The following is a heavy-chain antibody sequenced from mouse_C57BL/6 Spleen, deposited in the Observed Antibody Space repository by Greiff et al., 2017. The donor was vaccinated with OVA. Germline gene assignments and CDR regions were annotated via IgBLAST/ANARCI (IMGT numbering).Heavy chain of an antibody. D-gene: IGHD4-1*01. J-gene: IGHJ2*01. CDR3: ARQLAKLGFFDY. CDR1: GYAFSSYW. Sequence: QVQLQQSGAELVKPGASVKISCKASGYAFSSYWMNWVKQRPGKGLEWIGQIYPGDGDTNYNGKFKGKATLTADKSSSTAYMQLSSLTSEDSAVYFCARQLAKLGFFDYWGQGTTLTVSS. CDR2: IYPGDGDT. V-gene: IGHV1-80*01.